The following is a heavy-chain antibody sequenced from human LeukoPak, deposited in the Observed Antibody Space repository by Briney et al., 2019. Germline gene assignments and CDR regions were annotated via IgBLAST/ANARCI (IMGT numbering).Heavy chain of an antibody. CDR3: ARVLLWYGETADY. D-gene: IGHD3-10*01. Sequence: SGRSLRLSCAASGFTVSSNYMSWVRQAPGKGLEWVSVIYSGGSTYYADYVKGRYTISRDNSKYTLYLQMNSLRGEDTAVYYCARVLLWYGETADYWGQGALVTVSS. CDR2: IYSGGST. CDR1: GFTVSSNY. V-gene: IGHV3-66*01. J-gene: IGHJ4*02.